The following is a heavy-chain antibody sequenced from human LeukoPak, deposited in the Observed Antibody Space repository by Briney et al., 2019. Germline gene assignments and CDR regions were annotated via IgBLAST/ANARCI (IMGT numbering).Heavy chain of an antibody. CDR3: ARKGEWELLGWFDP. Sequence: GASVKVSCKASGYTFTGYYMHWVRQAPGQGLEWMGWINPNSGGTNFAQRFQGRVTMTRDTSISTAYMELSRLRSDDTAMYYCARKGEWELLGWFDPWGQGTLVTVSS. CDR2: INPNSGGT. V-gene: IGHV1-2*02. J-gene: IGHJ5*02. CDR1: GYTFTGYY. D-gene: IGHD1-26*01.